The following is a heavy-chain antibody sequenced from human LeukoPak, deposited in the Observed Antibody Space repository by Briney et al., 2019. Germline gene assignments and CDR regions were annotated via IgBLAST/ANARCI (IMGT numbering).Heavy chain of an antibody. V-gene: IGHV3-33*06. CDR2: IWYDGSNY. Sequence: PGRSLRLSCAASGFTFSNFGMHWVRQAPGKGLEWVAIIWYDGSNYYYADSVKGRFTISRDNSKSTLYLQMNSLRAEDTAVYYCAKVVAGRYQDYWGQGTLVSVSS. CDR1: GFTFSNFG. J-gene: IGHJ4*02. CDR3: AKVVAGRYQDY. D-gene: IGHD6-19*01.